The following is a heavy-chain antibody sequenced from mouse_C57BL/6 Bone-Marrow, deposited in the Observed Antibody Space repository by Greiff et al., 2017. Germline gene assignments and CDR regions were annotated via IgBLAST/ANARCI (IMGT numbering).Heavy chain of an antibody. J-gene: IGHJ3*01. CDR1: GFTFSNYW. CDR3: TAGECDYDERFAY. CDR2: IRLKSDNYAT. Sequence: DVKLVESGGGLVQPGGSMKLSCVASGFTFSNYWMNWVRQSPEKGLEWVAQIRLKSDNYATHYAESVKGRFTISRDDSKSSVYLQMNNLRAEDTGIYYCTAGECDYDERFAYWGQGTLVTVSA. D-gene: IGHD2-4*01. V-gene: IGHV6-3*01.